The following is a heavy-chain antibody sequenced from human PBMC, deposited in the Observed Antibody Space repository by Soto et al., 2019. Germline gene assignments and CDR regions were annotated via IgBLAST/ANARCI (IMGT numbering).Heavy chain of an antibody. Sequence: SGGSITSTIDYWGWIRQSPGQGLEWIGNIYYDGSTFYNPSLKSRVTISVDTSKRQFSLRVSSVTAADTAVYYCARRGSASWRNWFDSWGQGTLVTVSS. CDR1: GGSITSTIDY. CDR3: ARRGSASWRNWFDS. CDR2: IYYDGST. D-gene: IGHD3-16*01. J-gene: IGHJ5*01. V-gene: IGHV4-39*01.